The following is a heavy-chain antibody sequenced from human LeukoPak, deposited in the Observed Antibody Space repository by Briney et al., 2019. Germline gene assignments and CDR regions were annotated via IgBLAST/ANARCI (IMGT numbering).Heavy chain of an antibody. CDR2: ISAYNGNT. J-gene: IGHJ5*02. D-gene: IGHD3-3*01. Sequence: ASVKVSCKASGYTFTSYGISWVRQATGQGLEWMGWISAYNGNTNYAQKLQGRVTMTTDTSTSTAYMELRSLRSDDTAVYYCARDRSTTMYYDFWSGYYTSWFDPWGQGTLVTVSS. CDR3: ARDRSTTMYYDFWSGYYTSWFDP. CDR1: GYTFTSYG. V-gene: IGHV1-18*01.